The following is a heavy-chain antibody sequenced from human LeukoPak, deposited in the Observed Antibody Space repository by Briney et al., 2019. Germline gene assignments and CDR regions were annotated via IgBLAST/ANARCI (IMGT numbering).Heavy chain of an antibody. D-gene: IGHD1-26*01. CDR1: GFSFTKYA. V-gene: IGHV3-30*04. J-gene: IGHJ4*02. CDR3: ARGEVGAIQDY. CDR2: ISKDGSMR. Sequence: GGSLRLSCAASGFSFTKYAMDWVRQAPGKGLEWVAIISKDGSMRYYADSVKGRFTVSRDNSNNAVYLQMNSLKSEDTAVYYCARGEVGAIQDYWGQGTLVTVSS.